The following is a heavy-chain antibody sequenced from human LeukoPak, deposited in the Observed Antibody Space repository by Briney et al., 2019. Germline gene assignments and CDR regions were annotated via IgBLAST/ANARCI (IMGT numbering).Heavy chain of an antibody. V-gene: IGHV3-48*02. CDR3: ARITMGGDI. CDR1: GFTFSIYS. D-gene: IGHD3-10*01. CDR2: ISSSSSTI. Sequence: PGGSLRLSCAACGFTFSIYSVICVRQAPGKGAEWVSYISSSSSTIYYADSVKGRFTISRDNAKNSLYLQMNSLRDEDTAVYYCARITMGGDIWGQGTMVTVSS. J-gene: IGHJ3*02.